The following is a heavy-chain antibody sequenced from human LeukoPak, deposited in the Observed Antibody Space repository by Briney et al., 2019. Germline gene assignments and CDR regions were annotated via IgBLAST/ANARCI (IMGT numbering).Heavy chain of an antibody. D-gene: IGHD1-1*01. V-gene: IGHV3-74*01. CDR3: GKLPSVAGTVVLSQH. J-gene: IGHJ1*01. CDR1: GFTFSSYW. Sequence: GGSLRLSCAASGFTFSSYWMHWVRQAPGKGLVWVSRINSDGSSTSYADSVKGRFTISRDNAKNTLYLQMNSLRAEDTAVYYCGKLPSVAGTVVLSQHWGQGTLVTVSS. CDR2: INSDGSST.